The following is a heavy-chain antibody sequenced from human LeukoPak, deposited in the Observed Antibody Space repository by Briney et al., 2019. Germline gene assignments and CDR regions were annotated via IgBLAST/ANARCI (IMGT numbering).Heavy chain of an antibody. CDR2: ISYDGSNK. Sequence: GGSLRLSCAASGFTFSSYGMHWVRQAPGKGLEWVAVISYDGSNKYYADSVKGRFTISRDNSKNTLYLQMNSLRAEDTAVYYCAKDSSRDSSAYGMDVWGQGTTVTVSS. CDR1: GFTFSSYG. CDR3: AKDSSRDSSAYGMDV. V-gene: IGHV3-30*18. J-gene: IGHJ6*02. D-gene: IGHD3-22*01.